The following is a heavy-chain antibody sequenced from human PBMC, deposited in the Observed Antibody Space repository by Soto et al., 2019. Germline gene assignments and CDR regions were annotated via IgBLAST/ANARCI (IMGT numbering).Heavy chain of an antibody. CDR2: IYYSGST. Sequence: PSETLSLTCTVSGGSISSYYWSWIRHPPGKGLEWIGYIYYSGSTNYNPSLKSRVTISVDTSKNQFSLKLSSVTAADTAVYYCARETRDCSSTSCYVFHYSGQGTMVTLSS. J-gene: IGHJ4*02. CDR1: GGSISSYY. V-gene: IGHV4-59*01. D-gene: IGHD2-2*01. CDR3: ARETRDCSSTSCYVFHY.